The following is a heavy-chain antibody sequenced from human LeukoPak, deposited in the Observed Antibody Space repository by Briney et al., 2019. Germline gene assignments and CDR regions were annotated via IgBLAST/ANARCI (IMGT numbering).Heavy chain of an antibody. CDR1: GFTFSSYA. CDR3: GKDSRTGGPRAFDS. V-gene: IGHV3-23*01. CDR2: ITYSGSSS. D-gene: IGHD2-8*02. Sequence: GGSLRLSCAASGFTFSSYAMTWVRQAPGKGLEWVSTITYSGSSSYYADSVKGRFTISRDNSKNTLYLQMGSLRAEDTAIYYCGKDSRTGGPRAFDSWGQGTLVTVSS. J-gene: IGHJ4*02.